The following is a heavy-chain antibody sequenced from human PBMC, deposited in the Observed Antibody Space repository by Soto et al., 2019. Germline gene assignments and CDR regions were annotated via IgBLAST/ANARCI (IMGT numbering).Heavy chain of an antibody. CDR2: ITPIFGTA. CDR3: ARDPYYYDSSGYYSPTQTDY. D-gene: IGHD3-22*01. J-gene: IGHJ4*02. V-gene: IGHV1-69*13. CDR1: GXTFSSYA. Sequence: ASVKVXCKXSGXTFSSYAISWVRQAPGQGLEWMGGITPIFGTANYAQKFQGRVTITADESTSTAYMELSSLRSEDTAVYYCARDPYYYDSSGYYSPTQTDYWGQGTLVTVSS.